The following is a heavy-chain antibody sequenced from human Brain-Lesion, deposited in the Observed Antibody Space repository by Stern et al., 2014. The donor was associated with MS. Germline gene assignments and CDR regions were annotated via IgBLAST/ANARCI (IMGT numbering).Heavy chain of an antibody. V-gene: IGHV3-74*02. CDR3: ARGERWFDS. Sequence: VQPVPSGGGLVQPGGSLRLSCAASGFTFSNYWMHWVRQAPGKGLVWVSRVNNDGRRTSYADSVKGRFTMSRDNAKNTLYLQMNSLRVEDTAIYYCARGERWFDSWGQGTLVTVSS. D-gene: IGHD3-10*01. CDR2: VNNDGRRT. CDR1: GFTFSNYW. J-gene: IGHJ5*01.